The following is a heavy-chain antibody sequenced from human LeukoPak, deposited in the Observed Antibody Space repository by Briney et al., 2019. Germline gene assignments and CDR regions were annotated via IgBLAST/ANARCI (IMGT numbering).Heavy chain of an antibody. D-gene: IGHD2-15*01. CDR1: GFTFSSYW. CDR2: IWHDGKHK. J-gene: IGHJ4*02. CDR3: ARDRGSDDPIDY. Sequence: GGSLRLSCVASGFTFSSYWMHWVRQAPGKGLGWVAVIWHDGKHKFYADSVKGRFTISRDNSKNTLYLQMNSLRAEDTAVYYCARDRGSDDPIDYWGQGTPVTVSS. V-gene: IGHV3-33*08.